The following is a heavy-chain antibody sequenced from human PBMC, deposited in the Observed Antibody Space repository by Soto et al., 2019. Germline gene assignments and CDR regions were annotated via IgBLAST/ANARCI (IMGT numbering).Heavy chain of an antibody. D-gene: IGHD5-12*01. V-gene: IGHV3-33*01. J-gene: IGHJ4*02. CDR1: GFTFSSHA. Sequence: QVQLVESGGGVVQPGRSLRLSWVASGFTFSSHAMHWVRQAPGKGLEWVAVIWYDGSKKYYADSVKGRFTVARDDSKNTLYLQMNSLRVEDTAVYYCARDPGYSNYDFDYWGQGTLVTVSP. CDR3: ARDPGYSNYDFDY. CDR2: IWYDGSKK.